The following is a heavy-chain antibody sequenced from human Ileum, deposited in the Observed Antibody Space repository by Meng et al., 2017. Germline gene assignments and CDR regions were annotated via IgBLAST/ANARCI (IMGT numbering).Heavy chain of an antibody. CDR3: ARVNRYSSTWYFDY. Sequence: QVKLVQSGAEMKKPGSSGRVSCRASGGTFSTYAISWVRQAPGQGLEWMGGIIPIFGIANYAQKFQGRITITADESTSTAYMELSSLRSEDTAVYYCARVNRYSSTWYFDYWGQGTLVTVSS. J-gene: IGHJ4*02. CDR2: IIPIFGIA. V-gene: IGHV1-69*01. CDR1: GGTFSTYA. D-gene: IGHD6-13*01.